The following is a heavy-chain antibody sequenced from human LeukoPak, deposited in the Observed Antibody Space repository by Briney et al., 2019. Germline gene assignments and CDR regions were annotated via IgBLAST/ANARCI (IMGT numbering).Heavy chain of an antibody. CDR1: GVSISSSSYY. V-gene: IGHV4-39*07. Sequence: TPSETLSLTCTVSGVSISSSSYYWGWIRQPPGKGLEWIGSIYYSGSTYYNPSLKSRVTISVDTSKNQFSLKLSSVTAADTAVYYCARGYSYGLGYTWTGVDNRLHFDYWGQGTLVTVSS. D-gene: IGHD5-18*01. CDR2: IYYSGST. J-gene: IGHJ4*02. CDR3: ARGYSYGLGYTWTGVDNRLHFDY.